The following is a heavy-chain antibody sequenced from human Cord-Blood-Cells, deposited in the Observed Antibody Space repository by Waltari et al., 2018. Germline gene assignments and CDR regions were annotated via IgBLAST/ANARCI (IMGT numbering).Heavy chain of an antibody. D-gene: IGHD6-19*01. CDR2: ISYDGSNK. V-gene: IGHV3-30*18. J-gene: IGHJ4*02. CDR3: AKGPIAVAGTLDY. CDR1: GFTFSSYG. Sequence: VQLVESGGGVVQPGRSLRLSCAASGFTFSSYGMHWVRQAPGKGLEWVAVISYDGSNKYYADSVKGRFTISRDNSKNTLYLQMNSLRAEDTAVYYCAKGPIAVAGTLDYWGQGTLVTVSS.